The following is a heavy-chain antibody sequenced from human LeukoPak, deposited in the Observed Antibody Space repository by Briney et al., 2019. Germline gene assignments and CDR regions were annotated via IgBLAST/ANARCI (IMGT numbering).Heavy chain of an antibody. CDR1: GFTVSSAY. D-gene: IGHD3-22*01. CDR2: LYSGGST. V-gene: IGHV3-66*01. CDR3: VRDIIYYDNQLS. Sequence: GGSLRLSCAASGFTVSSAYMSWVRQAPGKGLEWVSVLYSGGSTYYADSVKGRFTISRDNSKNTLYLQMNSLRVEDTAVYYCVRDIIYYDNQLSWGQGTLVTVSS. J-gene: IGHJ5*02.